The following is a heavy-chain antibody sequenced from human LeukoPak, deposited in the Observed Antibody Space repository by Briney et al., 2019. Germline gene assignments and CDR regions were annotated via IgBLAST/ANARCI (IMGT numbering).Heavy chain of an antibody. Sequence: GGSLRLSCAASGFTFSSYDIHWVRQAPGKGLEWVAVISYDGSNKYYADSVKGRFTISRDNSKNTLYLQMNSLRAEDTAVYYCARDFSSITITLSAFDYWGQGTLVTVSS. D-gene: IGHD3-10*01. CDR2: ISYDGSNK. CDR3: ARDFSSITITLSAFDY. CDR1: GFTFSSYD. V-gene: IGHV3-30-3*01. J-gene: IGHJ4*02.